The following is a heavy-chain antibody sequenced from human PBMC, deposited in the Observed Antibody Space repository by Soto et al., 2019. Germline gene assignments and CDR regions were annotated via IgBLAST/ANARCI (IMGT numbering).Heavy chain of an antibody. V-gene: IGHV1-69*06. D-gene: IGHD3-3*01. CDR1: GGTFSSYA. CDR3: AXGYYDFWSGPRYYGMDV. Sequence: GASVKVSCKASGGTFSSYAISWVRQAPGQGLEWMGGIIPIFGTANYAQKFQGRVTITADKSTSTAYMELSSLRSEDTAVYYCAXGYYDFWSGPRYYGMDVWGQGTTVTVSS. J-gene: IGHJ6*02. CDR2: IIPIFGTA.